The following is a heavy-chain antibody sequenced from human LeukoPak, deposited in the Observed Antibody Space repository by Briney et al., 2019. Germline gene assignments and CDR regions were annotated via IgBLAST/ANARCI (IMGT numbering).Heavy chain of an antibody. Sequence: GGSLRLSCAASGFTFSSYWMHWVRQAPGKGLVWVSRINSDGSSPSYADSVRGRFTISRDNAKNTLYLQMNSLRAEDTAVYYCARGNSAWSNWYFDLWDRGTLVTVSS. J-gene: IGHJ2*01. CDR3: ARGNSAWSNWYFDL. CDR2: INSDGSSP. D-gene: IGHD6-19*01. V-gene: IGHV3-74*01. CDR1: GFTFSSYW.